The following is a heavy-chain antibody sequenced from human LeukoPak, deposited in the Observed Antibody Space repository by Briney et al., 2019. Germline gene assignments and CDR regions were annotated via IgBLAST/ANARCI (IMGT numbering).Heavy chain of an antibody. J-gene: IGHJ5*02. Sequence: PSEALSLTCAVYLGSFIAYYWSWIRQPPRKRLEWIGQINHSVSPNYNPSLKSRITISVDPSKNQFSLKLSSVTAADTAVYYCARGRSRNGGSRNWCDPWGQGTLVTVSS. CDR1: LGSFIAYY. V-gene: IGHV4-34*01. D-gene: IGHD1-26*01. CDR3: ARGRSRNGGSRNWCDP. CDR2: INHSVSP.